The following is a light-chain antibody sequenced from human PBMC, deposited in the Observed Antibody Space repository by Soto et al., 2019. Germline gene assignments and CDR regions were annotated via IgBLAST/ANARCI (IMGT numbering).Light chain of an antibody. CDR1: QSVRSNY. CDR3: QQYGSSPLT. V-gene: IGKV3-20*01. Sequence: EIVLTQSPDTLYLSPGERATLSCRASQSVRSNYLAWYQQKPGQAPRFLIYDASSRATGIPDRFRGSGSGTDFTLTISRLEPEDFAVYYCQQYGSSPLTFVGGTKVEIK. J-gene: IGKJ4*01. CDR2: DAS.